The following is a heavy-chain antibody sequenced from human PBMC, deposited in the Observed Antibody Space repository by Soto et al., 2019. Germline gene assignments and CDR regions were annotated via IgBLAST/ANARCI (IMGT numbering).Heavy chain of an antibody. J-gene: IGHJ6*03. CDR1: GGSVRSVSDN. CDR3: AKTTVTQIYYYYMDV. CDR2: LQYSGST. V-gene: IGHV4-39*07. D-gene: IGHD4-17*01. Sequence: SETLSLTCTVSGGSVRSVSDNWGWIRQAPGKGLEWLAYLQYSGSTHYNPSLKSRVTISVDTSKNEFSLKLSSVTAADTAVYYCAKTTVTQIYYYYMDVWGKGTTVTVSS.